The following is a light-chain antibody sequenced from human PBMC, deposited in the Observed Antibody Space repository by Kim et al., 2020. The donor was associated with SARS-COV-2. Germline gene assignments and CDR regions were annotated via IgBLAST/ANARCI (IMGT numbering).Light chain of an antibody. CDR3: QLLNSYPPT. Sequence: DIQLTQSPSFLSASVGDRVTITCRTSQGISSYLAWYQQKPGKAPKLLIYPASTLQSGVPSRFSGSGSGTEFTLTISSLQPEDFATYYCQLLNSYPPTFGQGTKLEI. CDR2: PAS. J-gene: IGKJ2*01. CDR1: QGISSY. V-gene: IGKV1-9*01.